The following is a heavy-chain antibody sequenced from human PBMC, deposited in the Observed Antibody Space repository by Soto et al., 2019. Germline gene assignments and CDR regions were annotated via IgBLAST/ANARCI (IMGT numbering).Heavy chain of an antibody. Sequence: QVQLVESGGGVVQPGRSLRLSCAASGFTFSSYGMHWVRQAPGKGLEWVAVISVDGSNKYYADSVKGRFTISRDNSKNQLNLQMNSLRAEYTAVYYCAKALGPNFYYHYLDVWGKGTTVTVSS. CDR2: ISVDGSNK. V-gene: IGHV3-30*18. CDR3: AKALGPNFYYHYLDV. J-gene: IGHJ6*03. CDR1: GFTFSSYG.